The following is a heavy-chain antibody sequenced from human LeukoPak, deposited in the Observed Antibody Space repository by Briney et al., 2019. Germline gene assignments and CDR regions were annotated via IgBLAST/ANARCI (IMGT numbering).Heavy chain of an antibody. D-gene: IGHD5-12*01. CDR1: GGSFSGYY. J-gene: IGHJ4*02. Sequence: NPSETLSLTCAVYGGSFSGYYWSWIRQPPGKGLEWIGEINHSGSTNYNPSLKSRVTISVDTSKNQFSLKLSSVTAADTAVYYCASDVSSGYGPTSYWGQGTLVTVSS. CDR2: INHSGST. V-gene: IGHV4-34*01. CDR3: ASDVSSGYGPTSY.